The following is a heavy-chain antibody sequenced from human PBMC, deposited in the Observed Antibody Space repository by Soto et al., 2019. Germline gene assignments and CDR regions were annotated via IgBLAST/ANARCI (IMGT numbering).Heavy chain of an antibody. J-gene: IGHJ6*02. CDR3: ARVVMTTVPASFYYGLDV. CDR1: GGTFSTYG. Sequence: QVQLVQSGAEVRKPGSSVTVSCKASGGTFSTYGITWVRQAPGQGLEWMGNIIPLIGTANYAQRFRCRVTSTADESTTTAYMELNSLRSEDTAVDYCARVVMTTVPASFYYGLDVLGQGTTVNVSS. D-gene: IGHD4-4*01. CDR2: IIPLIGTA. V-gene: IGHV1-69*18.